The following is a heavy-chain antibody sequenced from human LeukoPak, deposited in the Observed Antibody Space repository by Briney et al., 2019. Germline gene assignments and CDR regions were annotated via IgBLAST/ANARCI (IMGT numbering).Heavy chain of an antibody. V-gene: IGHV3-23*01. D-gene: IGHD3-22*01. CDR1: GFTFSSYA. Sequence: PGGSLRLSCAASGFTFSSYAMSWVRQAPGKGLEWVSAISGSGGSTYYADSVKGRFTISRDNSKNTLYLQMNSLRAEDTAVYYCAKKGIHYYDSSGLDYWGQGTLVTVSS. CDR2: ISGSGGST. J-gene: IGHJ4*02. CDR3: AKKGIHYYDSSGLDY.